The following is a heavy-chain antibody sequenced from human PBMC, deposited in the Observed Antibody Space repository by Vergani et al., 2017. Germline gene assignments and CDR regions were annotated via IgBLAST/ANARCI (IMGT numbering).Heavy chain of an antibody. J-gene: IGHJ6*02. V-gene: IGHV4-39*07. CDR3: ARVELWLGYCSGGSCWSGMDV. CDR2: IYYSGST. D-gene: IGHD2-15*01. CDR1: GGSISSSSYY. Sequence: QLQLQESGPGLVKPSETLSLTCTVSGGSISSSSYYWGWIRQPPGKGLEWIGSIYYSGSTNYNPSLKSRVTISVDTSKNQFSLKLSSVTAADTAVYYCARVELWLGYCSGGSCWSGMDVWGQGTTVTVSS.